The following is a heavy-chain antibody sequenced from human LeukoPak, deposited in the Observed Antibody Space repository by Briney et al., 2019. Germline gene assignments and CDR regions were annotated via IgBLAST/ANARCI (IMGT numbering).Heavy chain of an antibody. V-gene: IGHV3-30*04. CDR1: GFTFSSYA. J-gene: IGHJ3*02. Sequence: GGSLRLSCAASGFTFSSYAMHWVRQAPGKGLEWVAVISYDGSNKYYADSVKGRFTISRDNSKNTLYLQMESLRAEDTAVYYCARVLVTAIPFGAFDIWGQGTMVTVSS. CDR3: ARVLVTAIPFGAFDI. D-gene: IGHD2-21*02. CDR2: ISYDGSNK.